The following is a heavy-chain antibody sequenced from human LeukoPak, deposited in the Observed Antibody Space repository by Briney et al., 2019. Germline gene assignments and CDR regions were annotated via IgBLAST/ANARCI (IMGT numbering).Heavy chain of an antibody. V-gene: IGHV4-59*01. CDR2: IYYSGST. J-gene: IGHJ4*02. Sequence: SETLSLTCTVSGGSITSYYWSWIRQPPRKGLEWIGYIYYSGSTNYNPSLKSRVTISVDTSKNQFSLKLSSVTAADTAVYYCARRAYSSGYYYFDYWGQGALVTVSS. D-gene: IGHD3-22*01. CDR1: GGSITSYY. CDR3: ARRAYSSGYYYFDY.